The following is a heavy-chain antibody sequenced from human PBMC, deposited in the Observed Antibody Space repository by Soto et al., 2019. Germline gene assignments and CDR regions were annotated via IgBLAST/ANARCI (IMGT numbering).Heavy chain of an antibody. Sequence: SETLSLTCTVSGGSISSSSYYWGWIRQPPGKGLEWIGSIYYSGSTYYNPSLKSRVTISVDTSKNQFSLKLSTVTAADTAVYYCARHVYESVAGNPYYFDYWGQGTLVTVSS. V-gene: IGHV4-39*01. D-gene: IGHD6-19*01. J-gene: IGHJ4*02. CDR2: IYYSGST. CDR3: ARHVYESVAGNPYYFDY. CDR1: GGSISSSSYY.